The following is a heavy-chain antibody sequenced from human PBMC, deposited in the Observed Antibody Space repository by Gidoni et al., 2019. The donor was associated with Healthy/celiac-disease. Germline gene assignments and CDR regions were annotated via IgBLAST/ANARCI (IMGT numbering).Heavy chain of an antibody. J-gene: IGHJ5*02. D-gene: IGHD3-3*01. Sequence: EVQLVESGGGLVKPGGSLSLSCAASDFTFSSYSMNWVLQAPGKGLEWVSSISSRSSYIYYADSVKGRFTISRDNAKNALYLQMNSLRAEDTAVYYGARSGYYELGWFDPWGQGTLVTVSS. V-gene: IGHV3-21*01. CDR1: DFTFSSYS. CDR3: ARSGYYELGWFDP. CDR2: ISSRSSYI.